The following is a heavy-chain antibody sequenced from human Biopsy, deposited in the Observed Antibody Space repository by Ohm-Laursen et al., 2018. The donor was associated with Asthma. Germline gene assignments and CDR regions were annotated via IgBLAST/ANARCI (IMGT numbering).Heavy chain of an antibody. CDR2: ILSDGRDK. CDR3: AKDRVRINSAYYFDY. D-gene: IGHD3-10*01. CDR1: GFTFSSYG. V-gene: IGHV3-30*18. J-gene: IGHJ4*02. Sequence: SLRLSCTASGFTFSSYGMHWVRQAPGKRLEWVAVILSDGRDKYYADSVKGRFTISRDNSKNTLYLHMHSLRAEDTAVYFCAKDRVRINSAYYFDYWGQGTLVTVSS.